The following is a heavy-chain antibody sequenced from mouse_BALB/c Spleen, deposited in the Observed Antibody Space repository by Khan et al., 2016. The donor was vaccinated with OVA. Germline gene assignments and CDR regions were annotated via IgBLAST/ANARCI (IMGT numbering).Heavy chain of an antibody. CDR1: GYSITSDYA. V-gene: IGHV3-2*02. Sequence: EVQLVETGPGLVKPSQSLSLTCTVTGYSITSDYAWNWIRQFPGNKLEWMGYISYSGNTKYNPSPNSRISIIRDTSKNQFFLQLNFVTIEDTATYYGARSQGGDFDYWGEGTTLTVSS. CDR2: ISYSGNT. CDR3: ARSQGGDFDY. D-gene: IGHD3-2*02. J-gene: IGHJ2*01.